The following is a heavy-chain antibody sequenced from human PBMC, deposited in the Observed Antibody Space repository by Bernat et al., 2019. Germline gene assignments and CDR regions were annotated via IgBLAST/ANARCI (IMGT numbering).Heavy chain of an antibody. D-gene: IGHD4-17*01. Sequence: EVQLVESGGGLVQPGGSLRLSCAASGFTFSSYWMHWVRQAPGKGLVWVSRINSDGSSTSYADSVKGRFTISRDNAKNTLYLQMNSLKAEDTAVYYCAREKDGDYGAFDIWGQGTMVTVSS. J-gene: IGHJ3*02. CDR1: GFTFSSYW. CDR3: AREKDGDYGAFDI. V-gene: IGHV3-74*01. CDR2: INSDGSST.